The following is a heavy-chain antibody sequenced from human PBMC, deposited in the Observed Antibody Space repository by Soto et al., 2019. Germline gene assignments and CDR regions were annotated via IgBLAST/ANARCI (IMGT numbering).Heavy chain of an antibody. J-gene: IGHJ5*02. CDR1: GVTFSSYA. V-gene: IGHV3-33*01. Sequence: QVHLVESGGGVVQPGRSLRLSCAASGVTFSSYAMHWVRQAPGKGLEWVAVIWSDGSKKYYGDSVKGRFTISRDNSKNTLYLKMNSLKVEDTAVYYCARDEEPWGQGTLVIVSS. CDR2: IWSDGSKK. CDR3: ARDEEP.